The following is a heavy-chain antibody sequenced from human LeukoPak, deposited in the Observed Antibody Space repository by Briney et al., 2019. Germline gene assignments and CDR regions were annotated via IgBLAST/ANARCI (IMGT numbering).Heavy chain of an antibody. CDR3: ARRGDPHAFDI. CDR2: IYYSGST. Sequence: PSETLSLTCTVSGGSISSYYWSWIRQPPGKGLEWIGYIYYSGSTNYNPSLKSRVTISVDTSKNQFSLKLSSVTAADTAVYYCARRGDPHAFDIWGQGTMVTVSS. J-gene: IGHJ3*02. D-gene: IGHD2-21*02. V-gene: IGHV4-59*08. CDR1: GGSISSYY.